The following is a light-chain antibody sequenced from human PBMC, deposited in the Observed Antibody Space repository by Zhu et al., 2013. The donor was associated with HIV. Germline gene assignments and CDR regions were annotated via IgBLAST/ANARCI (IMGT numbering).Light chain of an antibody. CDR3: QQYADSVT. Sequence: EIVLTQSPGTLSLSPGERATLSCRASQTVIANSLAWYQQKPGQAPRLLIYGASTRATGIPDRFTGSGSGTDFSLTISRLEPEDFVEYYCQQYADSVTFGQGTRLEIK. V-gene: IGKV3-20*01. J-gene: IGKJ1*01. CDR2: GAS. CDR1: QTVIANS.